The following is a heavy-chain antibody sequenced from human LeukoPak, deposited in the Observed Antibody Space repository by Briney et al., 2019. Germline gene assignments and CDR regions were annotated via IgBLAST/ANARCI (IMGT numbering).Heavy chain of an antibody. CDR3: ARDLRRFSLYGPSFDY. CDR1: GGSISRHY. CDR2: IYTSGST. J-gene: IGHJ4*02. Sequence: SETLSLTCTVSGGSISRHYWSWIRQPAGKGLEWIGRIYTSGSTNYNPSLKSRVTMSVDTSKNQFSLKLSSVTAADTAVYYCARDLRRFSLYGPSFDYWGQGTLVTVSS. V-gene: IGHV4-4*07. D-gene: IGHD3-10*01.